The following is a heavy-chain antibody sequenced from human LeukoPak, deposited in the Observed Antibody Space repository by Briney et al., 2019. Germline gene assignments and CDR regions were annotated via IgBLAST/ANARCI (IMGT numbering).Heavy chain of an antibody. J-gene: IGHJ4*02. CDR3: ATESIPDY. D-gene: IGHD2/OR15-2a*01. CDR2: ISSTSSPI. CDR1: GFTFSSYS. V-gene: IGHV3-48*01. Sequence: PGGSLRLSCAASGFTFSSYSMNWVRQAPGKGLEWVSYISSTSSPIHYADSVKGRFTISRDNAKNSLYLQMNSLRAEDTAVYYCATESIPDYWGQGTLVTVSP.